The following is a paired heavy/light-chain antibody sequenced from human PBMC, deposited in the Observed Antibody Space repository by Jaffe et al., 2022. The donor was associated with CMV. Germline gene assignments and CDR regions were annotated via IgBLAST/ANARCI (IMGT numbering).Light chain of an antibody. Sequence: DIQMTQSPSSLSASVGDRVTITCRASQSISNSLVWYQQKPGKAPNLLIYAASSLQSGVPSRFSGSGSGTDFALTISSLQPEDFATYYCQQSYSTPRTFGQGTKVEIK. CDR2: AAS. V-gene: IGKV1-39*01. CDR3: QQSYSTPRT. CDR1: QSISNS. J-gene: IGKJ1*01.
Heavy chain of an antibody. Sequence: EVHLLESGGGLLQPGGSLRLSCAASGFTFRSYVMTWVRQAPGKGLEWVSGISGSGGNAFYADSVKGRFTISRDNSKNTLYMQMNSLRAEDTAVYYCAKDLESGGWLLSTSRDNGFDYWGQGTLVTVST. CDR1: GFTFRSYV. D-gene: IGHD5-12*01. CDR3: AKDLESGGWLLSTSRDNGFDY. J-gene: IGHJ4*02. CDR2: ISGSGGNA. V-gene: IGHV3-23*01.